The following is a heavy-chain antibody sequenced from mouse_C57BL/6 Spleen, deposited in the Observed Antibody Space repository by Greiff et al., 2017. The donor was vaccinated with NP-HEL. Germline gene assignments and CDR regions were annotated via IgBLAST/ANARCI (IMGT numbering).Heavy chain of an antibody. CDR2: ISGGGGNT. J-gene: IGHJ2*01. CDR3: ARHRTMGTTGYYCDN. V-gene: IGHV5-9*01. D-gene: IGHD2-14*01. CDR1: GFTFSSYT. Sequence: EVQVVESGGGLVKPGGSLKLSCAASGFTFSSYTMSWVRQTPEKRLEWVATISGGGGNTYYPDSVKGRFTISRDNAKNTLYLQMSSLRSEDTALYNCARHRTMGTTGYYCDNRGQGTTLTVSS.